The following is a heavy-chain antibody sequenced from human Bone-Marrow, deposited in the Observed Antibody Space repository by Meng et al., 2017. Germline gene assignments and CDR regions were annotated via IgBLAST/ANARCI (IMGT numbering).Heavy chain of an antibody. J-gene: IGHJ4*02. Sequence: GESLKISCAASGFPFSIAWMSWVRQAPGKGLEWVGLIKSNIDGGTIEYAAPVEGRLTISRDDSKNTLYLQIRSLKTEDTGVYYCTTANTVGHFLKLGYWGQGTLVTVSS. CDR1: GFPFSIAW. D-gene: IGHD2-8*02. V-gene: IGHV3-15*01. CDR3: TTANTVGHFLKLGY. CDR2: IKSNIDGGTI.